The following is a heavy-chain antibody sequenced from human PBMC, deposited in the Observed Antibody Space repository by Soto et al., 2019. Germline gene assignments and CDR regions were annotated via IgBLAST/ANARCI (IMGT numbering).Heavy chain of an antibody. J-gene: IGHJ4*02. Sequence: WGSLRLSCAASGFTFSNCAMSWVRQAPGKGLEWVSTISGSGGSTYYAASVKGRFTISRDNSKSTLNLHMNSLSAEDTAVYHCAKQGDNSRWYSFDTWGQGTLVTVSS. CDR3: AKQGDNSRWYSFDT. CDR2: ISGSGGST. D-gene: IGHD6-13*01. CDR1: GFTFSNCA. V-gene: IGHV3-23*01.